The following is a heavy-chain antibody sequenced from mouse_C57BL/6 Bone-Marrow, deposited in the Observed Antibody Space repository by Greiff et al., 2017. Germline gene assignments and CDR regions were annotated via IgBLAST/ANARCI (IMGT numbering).Heavy chain of an antibody. J-gene: IGHJ1*03. D-gene: IGHD2-13*01. V-gene: IGHV1-18*01. CDR3: ARSFYYDDHWYFDV. CDR2: INPYNGCT. CDR1: GYTFTDYN. Sequence: EVQLQESGPELVKPGASVKISCKASGYTFTDYNMDWVQQSHGKSLEWIGDINPYNGCTFYTQKFKGKVTLTVDKSSSTAYMELRSLTAENTAVYSCARSFYYDDHWYFDVWGTGTTVTVSS.